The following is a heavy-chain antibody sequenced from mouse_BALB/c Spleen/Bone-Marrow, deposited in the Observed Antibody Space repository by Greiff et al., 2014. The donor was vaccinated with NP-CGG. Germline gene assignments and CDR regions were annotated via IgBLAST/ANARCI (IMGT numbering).Heavy chain of an antibody. V-gene: IGHV1-18*01. CDR1: GYSFTGYY. J-gene: IGHJ2*01. Sequence: DVQLQESGPDLVKPGASVKISCKASGYSFTGYYMHWVKQSHVKSLEWIGRINPYNGATNYNQNFKDKASLTVDKSSSTAYMELHSLTYDDAAVYCCAGSLDYWGQGTTLTVSS. CDR2: INPYNGAT. CDR3: AGSLDY.